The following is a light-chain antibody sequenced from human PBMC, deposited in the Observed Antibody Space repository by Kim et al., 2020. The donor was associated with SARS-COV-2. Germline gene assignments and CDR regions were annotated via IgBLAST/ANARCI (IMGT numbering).Light chain of an antibody. CDR3: LQYNAYSPWT. V-gene: IGKV1-5*03. Sequence: DIQMTQSPSTLSASVGDRVTITCRASQSVSAWLAWYQQQPGKAPNLLIYTASSLESGVPSRFSASGSGTEFTLTISSLQPADFATYYSLQYNAYSPWTFGQGTK. CDR2: TAS. J-gene: IGKJ1*01. CDR1: QSVSAW.